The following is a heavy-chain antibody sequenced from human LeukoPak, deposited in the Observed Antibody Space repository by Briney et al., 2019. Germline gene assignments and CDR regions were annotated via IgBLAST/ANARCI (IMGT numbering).Heavy chain of an antibody. CDR2: IDTDGGT. J-gene: IGHJ6*03. Sequence: PGGSLRLSCAASGFTFSSYWRHWVRQAPGKGLVWVSRIDTDGGTSYADSVKGRFTISRDNAKNTLYLQMNSLRAEGTAVYYCVRDGPMIRGVPYMDVWGKGTTVTVSS. V-gene: IGHV3-74*01. D-gene: IGHD3-10*01. CDR1: GFTFSSYW. CDR3: VRDGPMIRGVPYMDV.